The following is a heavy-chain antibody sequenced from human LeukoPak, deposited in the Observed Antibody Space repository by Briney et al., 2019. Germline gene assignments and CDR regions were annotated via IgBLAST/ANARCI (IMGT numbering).Heavy chain of an antibody. V-gene: IGHV4-4*02. CDR2: IYHSGKI. CDR1: GGSISSSNW. J-gene: IGHJ4*02. Sequence: SETLSLTCAVSGGSISSSNWWSWVRQPPGKGLEWIGEIYHSGKINYNPSLKSRVTISVDTSKNQFSLKLSSVTAADTAVYYCARDKIGDGYNFLPTFDYWGQGTLVTVSS. D-gene: IGHD5-24*01. CDR3: ARDKIGDGYNFLPTFDY.